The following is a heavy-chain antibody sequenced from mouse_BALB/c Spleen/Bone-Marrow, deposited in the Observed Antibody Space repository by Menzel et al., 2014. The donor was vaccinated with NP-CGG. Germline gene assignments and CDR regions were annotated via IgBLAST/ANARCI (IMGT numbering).Heavy chain of an antibody. V-gene: IGHV2-6-7*01. D-gene: IGHD2-4*01. J-gene: IGHJ4*01. CDR2: IWGDGNT. Sequence: VKLVESGPGLVAPSQSLSITCTVSGFSLTGYGVSWVRQPPGKGLEWLGMIWGDGNTDYNSALKSRLSISKDNSKSQVFLKMNSLQTDDTARYYCARDSFLITRALDYWGQGTSVTVSS. CDR3: ARDSFLITRALDY. CDR1: GFSLTGYG.